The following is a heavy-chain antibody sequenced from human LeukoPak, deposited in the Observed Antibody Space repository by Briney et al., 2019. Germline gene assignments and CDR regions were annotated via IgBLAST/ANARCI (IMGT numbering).Heavy chain of an antibody. Sequence: GGSLRLSCAASGFTFSDYYMSWIRQAPGKGLEWVGRIKSKTDGGTTDYAAPVKGRFTISRDDSKNTLYLRMNSLKTEDTAVYYCTTYYYDSSGYLDYWGQGTLVTVSS. J-gene: IGHJ4*02. CDR2: IKSKTDGGTT. CDR3: TTYYYDSSGYLDY. CDR1: GFTFSDYY. D-gene: IGHD3-22*01. V-gene: IGHV3-15*01.